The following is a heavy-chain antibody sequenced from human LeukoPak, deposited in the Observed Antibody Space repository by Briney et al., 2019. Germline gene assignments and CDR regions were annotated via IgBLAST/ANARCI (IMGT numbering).Heavy chain of an antibody. D-gene: IGHD3-10*01. CDR3: ANLPRGDY. J-gene: IGHJ4*02. Sequence: GGSLRLSCAASGFTVSSNHMTWVRQATGKGLECLSIIYSSGSTYYSDSVKGRFPISRDNSKNTLYLQMNSLRADDTAVYYCANLPRGDYWGQGTLVTVSS. CDR1: GFTVSSNH. CDR2: IYSSGST. V-gene: IGHV3-53*01.